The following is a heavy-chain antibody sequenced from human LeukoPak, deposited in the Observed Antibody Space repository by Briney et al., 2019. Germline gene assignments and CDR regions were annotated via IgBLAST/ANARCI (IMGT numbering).Heavy chain of an antibody. V-gene: IGHV3-23*01. Sequence: GGSLRLSCAASGFTFSSYAMSWVRQAPGKGLEWVSGISASESTTYYADSVKGRFTISRDNSKKTVYLQMNSLRAEDTAIYYCAAYFDYWAQGTLVTVSS. J-gene: IGHJ4*02. CDR2: ISASESTT. CDR3: AAYFDY. CDR1: GFTFSSYA.